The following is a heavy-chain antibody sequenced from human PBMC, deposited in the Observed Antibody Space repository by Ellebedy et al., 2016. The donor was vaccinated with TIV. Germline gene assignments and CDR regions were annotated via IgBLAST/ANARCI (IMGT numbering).Heavy chain of an antibody. V-gene: IGHV1-2*04. J-gene: IGHJ4*02. Sequence: AASVKVSCKASGYTFTNYGISWVRQAPGQGLEWMGWINPNSGGTIYAQKFQDWVTLTRDTSISTAYMELSRLRSDDTVMYFCARAYGAEEFDHWGQGTLIAVSS. CDR1: GYTFTNYG. CDR2: INPNSGGT. D-gene: IGHD4-17*01. CDR3: ARAYGAEEFDH.